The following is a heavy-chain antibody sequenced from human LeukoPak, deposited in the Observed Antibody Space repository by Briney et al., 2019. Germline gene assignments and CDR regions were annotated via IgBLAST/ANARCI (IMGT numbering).Heavy chain of an antibody. V-gene: IGHV4-59*01. CDR1: GGSISSYY. J-gene: IGHJ4*02. D-gene: IGHD5-12*01. CDR2: IYYSGST. Sequence: PSETLSLTCTVSGGSISSYYWSWIRQPPGKGLEWIGYIYYSGSTNYNPSLKSQVTISVDTSKNQFSLKLSSVTAADTAVYYCARGPDRGYSGYDAIDYWGQGTLVTVSS. CDR3: ARGPDRGYSGYDAIDY.